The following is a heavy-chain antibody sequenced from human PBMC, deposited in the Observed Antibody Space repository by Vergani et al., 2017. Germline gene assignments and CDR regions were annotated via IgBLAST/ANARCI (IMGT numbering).Heavy chain of an antibody. CDR2: IYPGDSDT. D-gene: IGHD3-10*01. J-gene: IGHJ5*02. CDR1: GYSFTSYW. Sequence: VQLVQSGAEVKKPGESLKISCKGSGYSFTSYWIGWVRQMPGKGLEWMGIIYPGDSDTRYSPSFQGQVTISADKSISTAYLQWSSLKASDTAMYYCARGILLWFGEFSPFGFDPWGQGTLVTVSS. V-gene: IGHV5-51*01. CDR3: ARGILLWFGEFSPFGFDP.